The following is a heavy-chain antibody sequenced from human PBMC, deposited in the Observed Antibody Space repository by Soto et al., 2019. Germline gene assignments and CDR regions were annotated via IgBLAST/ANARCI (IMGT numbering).Heavy chain of an antibody. CDR3: ARGQCVLTANNYYFDY. CDR1: GYTFTRYA. J-gene: IGHJ4*02. CDR2: IDAGNGKT. D-gene: IGHD2-21*02. V-gene: IGHV1-3*01. Sequence: ASVKVSCKASGYTFTRYAVHWARLAPGQRLEWMGWIDAGNGKTKYSQEFQGRVTITRDTSASTAYMELSSLRSEDTAVYYCARGQCVLTANNYYFDYWGQGPLVTVSS.